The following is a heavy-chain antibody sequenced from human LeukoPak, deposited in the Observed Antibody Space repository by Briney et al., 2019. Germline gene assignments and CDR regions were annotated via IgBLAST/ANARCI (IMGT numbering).Heavy chain of an antibody. D-gene: IGHD1-26*01. J-gene: IGHJ4*02. CDR1: GDTFSSDY. V-gene: IGHV1-46*01. Sequence: ASVKVSCKASGDTFSSDYMHWVRQAPGQGLEWMGIINPSGGSTSYAQKFQGRVTMTRDTSTSTVYMELSSLRSEDTAVYNCARFAELDYWGQGTLVTVSS. CDR2: INPSGGST. CDR3: ARFAELDY.